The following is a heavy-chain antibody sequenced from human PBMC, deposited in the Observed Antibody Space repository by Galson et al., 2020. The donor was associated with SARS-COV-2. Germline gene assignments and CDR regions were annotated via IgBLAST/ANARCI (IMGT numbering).Heavy chain of an antibody. V-gene: IGHV3-23*01. CDR1: GFTFINYP. CDR2: ISGSGGSAYYADST. J-gene: IGHJ6*03. D-gene: IGHD3-16*01. CDR3: AKGTYGKPGTLSWGPKVFNNYYMDV. Sequence: GGSLRLSCAASGFTFINYPMSWVRQAPGKGLEWVSSISGSGGSAYYADSTYYADSVKGRFSISRDNSRNTLYLQMTSLGADDTALYYCAKGTYGKPGTLSWGPKVFNNYYMDVWGKGTTVTVSS.